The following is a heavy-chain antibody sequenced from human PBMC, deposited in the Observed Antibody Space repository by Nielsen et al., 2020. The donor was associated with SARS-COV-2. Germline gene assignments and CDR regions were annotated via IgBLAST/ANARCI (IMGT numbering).Heavy chain of an antibody. CDR2: ISGSGGST. D-gene: IGHD6-13*01. CDR3: AKQAAAGVIYYFDC. CDR1: GGSISSYY. Sequence: ETLSLTCTVSGGSISSYYWSWVRQAPGKGLEWVSAISGSGGSTYYADSVKGRFTISRDNSKNTLYLQMNSLRAEDTAVYYCAKQAAAGVIYYFDCRGQGTLVTVSS. J-gene: IGHJ4*02. V-gene: IGHV3-23*01.